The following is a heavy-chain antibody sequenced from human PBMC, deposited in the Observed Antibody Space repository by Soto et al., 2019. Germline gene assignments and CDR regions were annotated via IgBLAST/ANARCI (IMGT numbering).Heavy chain of an antibody. CDR1: GGSISSYY. CDR2: IYYSGST. CDR3: AREVYYDILTGYYIGPGIFDY. J-gene: IGHJ4*02. Sequence: SETLSLTCTVSGGSISSYYWSWIRQPPGKGLEWIGYIYYSGSTNYNPSLKSRVTISGDTSKNQFSLKLSSVTAAYTAVYYCAREVYYDILTGYYIGPGIFDYWGQGTLVTVSS. V-gene: IGHV4-59*01. D-gene: IGHD3-9*01.